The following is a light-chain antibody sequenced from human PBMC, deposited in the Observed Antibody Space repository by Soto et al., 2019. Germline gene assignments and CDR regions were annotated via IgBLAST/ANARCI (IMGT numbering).Light chain of an antibody. V-gene: IGKV3-20*01. Sequence: IVLTQSPGTLSLSPGERATLSCRASESISNSYLAWYQQKPGQAPRVLIYVASTRATGIPARFSGSGSGAGFTRSISKVEPEDSAVYYCQRYGTSPWRVGQGTKVEIK. CDR3: QRYGTSPWR. J-gene: IGKJ1*01. CDR1: ESISNSY. CDR2: VAS.